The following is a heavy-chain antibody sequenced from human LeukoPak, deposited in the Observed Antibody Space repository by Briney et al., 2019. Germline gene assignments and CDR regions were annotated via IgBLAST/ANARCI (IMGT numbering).Heavy chain of an antibody. CDR2: INPNSGDT. V-gene: IGHV1-2*06. CDR3: AREGFPYDGSGAYDY. Sequence: ASVKVSCKASGYTFTGYYMHWVRQAPGQGLEWMGRINPNSGDTNYAQKFQGRVTMTRDTSISTAYMELSRLRSDDTAIHYCAREGFPYDGSGAYDYWGLGTLAAVSS. CDR1: GYTFTGYY. J-gene: IGHJ4*02. D-gene: IGHD3-22*01.